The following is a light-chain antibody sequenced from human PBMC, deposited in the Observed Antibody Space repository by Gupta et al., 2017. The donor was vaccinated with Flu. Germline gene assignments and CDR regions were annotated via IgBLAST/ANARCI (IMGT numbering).Light chain of an antibody. CDR3: QVWDTISEHGV. Sequence: SYVLTQPLSVSVAPGQTAKISCGGDNIGSKSVHWYQQKPGQAPILVVSYDSDRPSGIPERFSGSNSGNTATLTIIRVEAGDEADYYCQVWDTISEHGVFGVGTRLTV. V-gene: IGLV3-21*02. CDR1: NIGSKS. CDR2: YDS. J-gene: IGLJ3*02.